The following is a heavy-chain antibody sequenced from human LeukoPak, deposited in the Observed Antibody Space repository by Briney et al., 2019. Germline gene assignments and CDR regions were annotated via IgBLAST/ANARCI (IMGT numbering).Heavy chain of an antibody. CDR2: ISTYNGNT. Sequence: ASVKVSCKASGYSFVLYGISWVRQAPGQGPEWMGWISTYNGNTKYAEKFQGRVTMTTDTPTSTAHMELRSLRPDDTAVYYCARDEDYGIFVNVDYWGQGTLVTVSS. J-gene: IGHJ4*02. D-gene: IGHD4-17*01. CDR1: GYSFVLYG. CDR3: ARDEDYGIFVNVDY. V-gene: IGHV1-18*01.